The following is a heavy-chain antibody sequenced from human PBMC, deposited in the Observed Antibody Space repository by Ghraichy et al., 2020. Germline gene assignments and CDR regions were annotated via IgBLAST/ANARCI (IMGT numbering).Heavy chain of an antibody. V-gene: IGHV4-59*02. J-gene: IGHJ4*02. Sequence: SETLSLTCTVSGDSVSSQFWSWIRLPPGKALEWIGYISYKRSTNYSPSLRSRATISVDPSKNQFFLDLSSVTAADAAVYYCARGGSGTYTDWGRGTLVTVS. D-gene: IGHD3-10*01. CDR2: ISYKRST. CDR3: ARGGSGTYTD. CDR1: GDSVSSQF.